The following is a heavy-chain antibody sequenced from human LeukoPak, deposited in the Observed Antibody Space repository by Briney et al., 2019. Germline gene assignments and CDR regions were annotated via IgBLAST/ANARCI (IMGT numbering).Heavy chain of an antibody. J-gene: IGHJ5*02. CDR1: GYTFTSYD. D-gene: IGHD6-19*01. CDR3: ARGRIAVAGGWFDP. V-gene: IGHV1-8*01. CDR2: MNPNSGNT. Sequence: ASAKVSCKASGYTFTSYDINWVRQATGQGLEWMGWMNPNSGNTGYAQKFQGRVTMTRNTSISTAYMELSSLRSEDTAVYYCARGRIAVAGGWFDPWGQGTLVTVSS.